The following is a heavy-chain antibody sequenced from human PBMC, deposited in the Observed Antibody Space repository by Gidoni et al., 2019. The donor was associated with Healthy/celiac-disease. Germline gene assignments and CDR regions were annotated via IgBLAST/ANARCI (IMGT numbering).Heavy chain of an antibody. CDR2: IRWNSGSI. CDR1: GFTFDDYA. D-gene: IGHD1-26*01. V-gene: IGHV3-9*01. CDR3: AKDTGPTWSTDFDY. J-gene: IGHJ4*02. Sequence: EVQLVESGGGLVQPGRSLRLSCAASGFTFDDYAMHWVRHAPGKGLEWVSGIRWNSGSIVYADSVKGRFTISRDNAKNSLYLQMNSLRAEDTALYYCAKDTGPTWSTDFDYWGQGTLVTVSS.